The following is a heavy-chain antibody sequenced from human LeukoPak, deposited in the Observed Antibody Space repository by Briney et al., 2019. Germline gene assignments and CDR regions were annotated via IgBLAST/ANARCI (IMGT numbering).Heavy chain of an antibody. D-gene: IGHD3-10*01. CDR3: ASRRGTMVRGVIGY. CDR2: IYTSGST. J-gene: IGHJ4*02. Sequence: SETLSLTCTVSGGSISSYYWSWIRQPAGKGLEWIGRIYTSGSTNYNPSLKSRVTISVDTSKNQFSLKLSSVTAADTAVYYCASRRGTMVRGVIGYWGQGTLVTVSS. CDR1: GGSISSYY. V-gene: IGHV4-4*07.